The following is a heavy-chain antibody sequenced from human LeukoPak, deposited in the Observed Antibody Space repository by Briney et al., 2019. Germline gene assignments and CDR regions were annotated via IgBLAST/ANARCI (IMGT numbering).Heavy chain of an antibody. V-gene: IGHV4-34*01. Sequence: PSETLSLTCAVYGGSFSGYYWSWIRQPPGKGLEWIGEINHSGSTNYNPSLKSRVTISVDTSKNQFSLKLSSVTAADTAVYYCARTRISMLRGVIRCWFDPWGQGTLVTVSS. CDR2: INHSGST. CDR1: GGSFSGYY. J-gene: IGHJ5*02. D-gene: IGHD3-10*01. CDR3: ARTRISMLRGVIRCWFDP.